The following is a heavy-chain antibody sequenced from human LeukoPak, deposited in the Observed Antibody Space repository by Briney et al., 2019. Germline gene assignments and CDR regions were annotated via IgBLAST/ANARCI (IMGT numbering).Heavy chain of an antibody. CDR1: GFTVSSSY. V-gene: IGHV3-66*02. D-gene: IGHD3-22*01. Sequence: PGGSLRLSCAASGFTVSSSYMSWVRQAPGKGLEWVSVIYSGGSTYYADSVKGRFTISRDNSKNTLYLQMNSLRAEYTAVYYCATEGQYYDSSGYPTWTFDSWGQGTLVTVSS. J-gene: IGHJ4*02. CDR2: IYSGGST. CDR3: ATEGQYYDSSGYPTWTFDS.